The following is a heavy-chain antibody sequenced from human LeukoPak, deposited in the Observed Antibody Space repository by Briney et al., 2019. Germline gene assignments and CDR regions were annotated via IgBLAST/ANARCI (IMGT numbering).Heavy chain of an antibody. D-gene: IGHD3-10*01. CDR1: GGSISSSSYY. CDR2: IYYSGST. J-gene: IGHJ3*02. Sequence: SETLSLTCTVSGGSISSSSYYWGWIRQPPGMALEWIGNIYYSGSTFYNPSLKSRVTISVDTSKNQFSLKLSSVTAADTAVYYCARHGLWFGEGIGIWGQGTMVTVSS. CDR3: ARHGLWFGEGIGI. V-gene: IGHV4-39*01.